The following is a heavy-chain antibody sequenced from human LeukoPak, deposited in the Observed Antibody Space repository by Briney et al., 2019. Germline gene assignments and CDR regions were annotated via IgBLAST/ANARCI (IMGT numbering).Heavy chain of an antibody. V-gene: IGHV4-34*01. CDR2: INHSGST. CDR1: GGSFSGYY. Sequence: SETLSLTCAVYGGSFSGYYWSWIRQPPGKGLEWIGEINHSGSTNYNPSLKSRVTISVDTSKNQFSLKLSSVTAADTAVYYCARHVSLFVVVTGGRFDPWGQGTLVTVSS. D-gene: IGHD2-21*02. J-gene: IGHJ5*02. CDR3: ARHVSLFVVVTGGRFDP.